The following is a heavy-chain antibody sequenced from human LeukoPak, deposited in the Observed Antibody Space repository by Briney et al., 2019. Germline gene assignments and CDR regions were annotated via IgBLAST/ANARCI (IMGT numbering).Heavy chain of an antibody. Sequence: GGTLRLSCAASGFAFSSDCTGGGRQAPGKGGGWVANIKQDGSEKYYVDSVKGGFTIPRDNAKNSLYLQRNSRRAEDTAVYYGARAFYRSSVGYWGQGPLVTVPS. CDR2: IKQDGSEK. CDR3: ARAFYRSSVGY. V-gene: IGHV3-7*01. CDR1: GFAFSSDC. J-gene: IGHJ4*02. D-gene: IGHD3-16*02.